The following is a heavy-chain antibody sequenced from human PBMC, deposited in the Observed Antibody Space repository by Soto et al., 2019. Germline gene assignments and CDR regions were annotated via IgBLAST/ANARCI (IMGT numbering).Heavy chain of an antibody. Sequence: QVQLRESGPGLVKPSGTLSLTCAVSGDAISSSYWWNWVRQSPGRGLEWIGEIFHIGSTNYNPSPKGRLTMSVDKTKNPFSLTLTSVTAADTAVYFCARGPIRGVQYYFDLWGPGTLVAVSS. J-gene: IGHJ4*02. V-gene: IGHV4-4*02. CDR2: IFHIGST. CDR3: ARGPIRGVQYYFDL. CDR1: GDAISSSYW. D-gene: IGHD3-10*01.